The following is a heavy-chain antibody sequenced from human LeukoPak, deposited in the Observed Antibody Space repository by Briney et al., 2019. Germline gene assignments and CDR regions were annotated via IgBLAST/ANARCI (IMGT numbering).Heavy chain of an antibody. D-gene: IGHD3-3*01. J-gene: IGHJ5*02. CDR1: GFTFSSYW. V-gene: IGHV3-7*03. Sequence: GGSLRLSCAASGFTFSSYWMSWVRQAPGKGLEWVANIKQDGSEKYYVDSVKGRFTISRDNAKNSLYLQMNSLRAEDTAVYYCARATIFGVVIEEGWFDPWGQGTLVTVSS. CDR2: IKQDGSEK. CDR3: ARATIFGVVIEEGWFDP.